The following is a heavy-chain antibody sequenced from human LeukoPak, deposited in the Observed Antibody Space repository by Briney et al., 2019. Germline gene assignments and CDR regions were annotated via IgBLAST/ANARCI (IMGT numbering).Heavy chain of an antibody. CDR3: AKVEGSGWPPDFDY. CDR2: ISSSGSTI. J-gene: IGHJ4*02. Sequence: GGSLRLSCAASGFTFSSYEMNWVRQAPGKGLEWVSYISSSGSTIYYADSVKGRFTISRDNAKNSLYLQMNSLRAEDTAVYYCAKVEGSGWPPDFDYWGQGTLVTVSS. D-gene: IGHD6-19*01. V-gene: IGHV3-48*03. CDR1: GFTFSSYE.